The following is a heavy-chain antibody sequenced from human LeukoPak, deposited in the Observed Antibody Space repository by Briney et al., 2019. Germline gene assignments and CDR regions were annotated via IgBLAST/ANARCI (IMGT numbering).Heavy chain of an antibody. J-gene: IGHJ4*02. CDR2: IYHSGST. CDR1: GGSFSGYS. V-gene: IGHV4-30-2*01. CDR3: ARANGGGRRLDY. Sequence: SETLSLTCAVYGGSFSGYSWSWIRQPPGKGLEWIGYIYHSGSTYYNPSLKSRVTISVDRSKNQFSLKLSSVTAADTAVYYCARANGGGRRLDYWGQGTLVTVSS. D-gene: IGHD2-8*01.